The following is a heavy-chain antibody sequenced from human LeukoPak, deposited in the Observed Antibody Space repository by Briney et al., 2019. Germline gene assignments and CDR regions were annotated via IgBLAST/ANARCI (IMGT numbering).Heavy chain of an antibody. D-gene: IGHD3-22*01. J-gene: IGHJ4*02. CDR2: IKQDGSQK. Sequence: PGGSLRLSCAASGFTFSTSWMTWVRQAPGKGLEWVANIKQDGSQKYYVDSVKGRFTISRDNAKNSLYLQMNSLRAEDTAVYYCARLPRSGFFVDWGQGALVTVSS. CDR3: ARLPRSGFFVD. CDR1: GFTFSTSW. V-gene: IGHV3-7*01.